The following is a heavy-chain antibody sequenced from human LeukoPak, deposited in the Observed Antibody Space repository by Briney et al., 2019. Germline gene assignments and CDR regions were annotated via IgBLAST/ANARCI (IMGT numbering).Heavy chain of an antibody. Sequence: ASVKVSCKASGYTFTTYYVHWVRQAPGQGLEWMGWINAYNGNTNYAQKLQGRVTMTTDTSTSTAYMELRSLRSDDTAVYYCAREINYSIWFDPWGQGTLVTVSS. CDR3: AREINYSIWFDP. D-gene: IGHD4-11*01. CDR2: INAYNGNT. V-gene: IGHV1-18*04. CDR1: GYTFTTYY. J-gene: IGHJ5*02.